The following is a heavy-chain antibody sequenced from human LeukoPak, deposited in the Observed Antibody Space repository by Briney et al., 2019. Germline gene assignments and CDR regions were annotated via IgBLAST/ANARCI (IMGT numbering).Heavy chain of an antibody. V-gene: IGHV1-24*01. J-gene: IGHJ4*02. CDR1: GYTLTELS. CDR3: ATFRIAVAFDY. CDR2: FDPEDGET. Sequence: ASVKVSYQVSGYTLTELSMHWVRQAPGKGLEWMGGFDPEDGETIYAQQFQGTGTMTEDTSTDTAYMELSSLRSEDTAVYYCATFRIAVAFDYWGQGTRVTVSS. D-gene: IGHD6-19*01.